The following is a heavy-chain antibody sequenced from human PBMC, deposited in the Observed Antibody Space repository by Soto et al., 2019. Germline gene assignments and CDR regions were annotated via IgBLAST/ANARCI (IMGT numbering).Heavy chain of an antibody. CDR3: ARDVVRQHSSGYRGYFDY. Sequence: QVQLVESGGGVVQPGRSLRLSCAASGFTFSSYAMHWVRQAPGKGLEWVAVISYDGSNKYYADSVKGRFTISRDNSKNTRYLQMNSLRAEDTAVYYCARDVVRQHSSGYRGYFDYWGQGTLVTVSS. D-gene: IGHD3-22*01. CDR1: GFTFSSYA. J-gene: IGHJ4*02. CDR2: ISYDGSNK. V-gene: IGHV3-30-3*01.